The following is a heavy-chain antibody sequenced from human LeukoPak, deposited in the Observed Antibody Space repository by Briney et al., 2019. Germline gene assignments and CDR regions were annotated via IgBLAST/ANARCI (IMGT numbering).Heavy chain of an antibody. V-gene: IGHV3-11*04. J-gene: IGHJ6*03. Sequence: PGGSLRLSCAASGFTFSDYYMSWIRQAPGKGLEWVPYISSSGSTIYYADSVKGRFTISRDNAKNSLYLQMNSLRAEDTAVYYCARNAPIEFYYYYYMDVWGKGTTVTVSS. D-gene: IGHD3-10*01. CDR1: GFTFSDYY. CDR3: ARNAPIEFYYYYYMDV. CDR2: ISSSGSTI.